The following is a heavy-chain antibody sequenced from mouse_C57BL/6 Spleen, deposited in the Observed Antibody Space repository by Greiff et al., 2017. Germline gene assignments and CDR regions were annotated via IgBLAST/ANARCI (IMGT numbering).Heavy chain of an antibody. CDR2: IDPANGYT. D-gene: IGHD2-4*01. V-gene: IGHV14-3*01. J-gene: IGHJ4*01. Sequence: EVQLQQSVAELVRPGASVKLSCTASGFNIKHIYMHWVKQRPEQGLEWIGRIDPANGYTKYAPKFPGKATITADTSSNTAYLQLSSLTSEDTAIYYCARSLYDYDGYYAMDYRGQGTSVTVSS. CDR1: GFNIKHIY. CDR3: ARSLYDYDGYYAMDY.